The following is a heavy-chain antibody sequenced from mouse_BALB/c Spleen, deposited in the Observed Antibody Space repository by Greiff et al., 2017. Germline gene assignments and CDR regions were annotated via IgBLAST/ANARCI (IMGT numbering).Heavy chain of an antibody. J-gene: IGHJ4*01. CDR2: INPDSSTI. D-gene: IGHD2-3*01. CDR1: GFDFSRYW. CDR3: ARLDDGYLRRGAMDY. V-gene: IGHV4-1*02. Sequence: EVHLVESGGGLVQPGGSLKLSCAASGFDFSRYWMSWVRQAPGKGLEWIGEINPDSSTINYTPSLKDKFIISRDNAKNTLYLQMSKVRSEDTALYYCARLDDGYLRRGAMDYWGQGTSVTVSS.